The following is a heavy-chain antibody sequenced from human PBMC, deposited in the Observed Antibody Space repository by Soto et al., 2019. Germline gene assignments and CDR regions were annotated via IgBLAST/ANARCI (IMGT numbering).Heavy chain of an antibody. CDR1: GYSISGGYY. CDR3: ERNYYGSGVDY. Sequence: NPSETLSLTCAVSGYSISGGYYWGWIRQPPGKGLEWIGSIYHSGSTYYNPSLKSRVTMSVDTSKNQFSLKLSSVTAADTAVYYCERNYYGSGVDYWGQGTLVPVSP. D-gene: IGHD3-10*01. J-gene: IGHJ4*02. V-gene: IGHV4-38-2*01. CDR2: IYHSGST.